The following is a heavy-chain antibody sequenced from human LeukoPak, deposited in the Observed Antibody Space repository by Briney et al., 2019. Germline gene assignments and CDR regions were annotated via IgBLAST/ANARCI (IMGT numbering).Heavy chain of an antibody. Sequence: GGSLRLSCAASGFTFRTSDMHWVRQAPGKGLEWVAFIRYDGSDKYYADSVKGRLTVSRDTSKNTVSLQMNSLRPEDTAVYYCAREMGGTITMVRGVSEGYYYYYMDVWGKGTTVTVSS. CDR1: GFTFRTSD. J-gene: IGHJ6*03. CDR3: AREMGGTITMVRGVSEGYYYYYMDV. D-gene: IGHD3-10*01. CDR2: IRYDGSDK. V-gene: IGHV3-30*02.